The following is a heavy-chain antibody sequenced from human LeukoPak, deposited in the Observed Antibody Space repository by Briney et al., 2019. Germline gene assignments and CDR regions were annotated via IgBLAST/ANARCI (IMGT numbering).Heavy chain of an antibody. V-gene: IGHV3-53*01. CDR2: IHTSGDT. CDR3: IVFGDSNH. CDR1: GLTGSHNY. D-gene: IGHD4-17*01. J-gene: IGHJ5*02. Sequence: GGSLRLSCAASGLTGSHNYVSWDRQAPGKGLEWVSAIHTSGDTCSAESVKGRFTISRDTSKNTLYLQINSLRVADTDVYYCIVFGDSNHWGQGTLVTVSS.